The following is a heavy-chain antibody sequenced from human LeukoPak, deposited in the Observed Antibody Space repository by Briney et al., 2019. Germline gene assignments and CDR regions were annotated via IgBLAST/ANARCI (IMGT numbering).Heavy chain of an antibody. Sequence: GRSPRLSCAASGFTFDDYAMHWVRQAPGKGLEWVSGISYNSDTIAYADSVKGRFTISRDNAKNSLYLQMNSLRAEDTALYYCAKDYCGGDCYSGWYFDLWGRGTLVTVSS. V-gene: IGHV3-9*01. CDR2: ISYNSDTI. CDR3: AKDYCGGDCYSGWYFDL. J-gene: IGHJ2*01. CDR1: GFTFDDYA. D-gene: IGHD2-21*02.